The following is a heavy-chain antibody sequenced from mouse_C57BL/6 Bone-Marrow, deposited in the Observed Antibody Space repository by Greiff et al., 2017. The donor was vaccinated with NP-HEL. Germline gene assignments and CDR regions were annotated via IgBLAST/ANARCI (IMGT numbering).Heavy chain of an antibody. J-gene: IGHJ4*01. CDR1: GYTFTSYW. V-gene: IGHV1-52*01. CDR3: ARTNYYDYEDYAMDY. CDR2: IDPSDSET. Sequence: QVQLKQPGAELVRPGSSVKLSCKASGYTFTSYWMHWVKQRPIQGLEWIGNIDPSDSETHYNQKFKDKATLTVDKSSSTAYMQLSSLTSEDSAVYYGARTNYYDYEDYAMDYWGQGTAVTVSS. D-gene: IGHD2-4*01.